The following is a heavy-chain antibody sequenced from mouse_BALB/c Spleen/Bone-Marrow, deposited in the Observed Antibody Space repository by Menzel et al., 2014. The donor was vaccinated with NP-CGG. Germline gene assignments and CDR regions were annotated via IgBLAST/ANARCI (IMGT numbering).Heavy chain of an antibody. J-gene: IGHJ3*01. D-gene: IGHD2-9*01. CDR3: TTYYGSRFTY. V-gene: IGHV14-3*02. CDR1: GFNIKDTY. CDR2: IDPANGNT. Sequence: EVQLQQSGAGLVKPGASVKLSCTASGFNIKDTYMHWVKQRPEQGLEWIGRIDPANGNTKYDPKFQGKATITADTSSNTAYLQLSSLPSEDTAVYYCTTYYGSRFTYWGQGTLVTVSA.